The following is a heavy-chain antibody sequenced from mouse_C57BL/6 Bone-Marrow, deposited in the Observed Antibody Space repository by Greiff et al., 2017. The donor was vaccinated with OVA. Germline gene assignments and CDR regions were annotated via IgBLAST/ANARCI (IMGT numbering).Heavy chain of an antibody. CDR3: ARWGTYYYGSSPAWFAY. J-gene: IGHJ3*01. CDR1: GYTFTSYW. Sequence: VKLMESGAELVKPGASVKLSCKASGYTFTSYWMHWVKQRPGQGLEWIGMIHPNSGSTNYNEKFKSKATLTVDKSSSTAYMQLSSLTSEDSAVYYCARWGTYYYGSSPAWFAYWGQGTLVTVSA. V-gene: IGHV1-64*01. CDR2: IHPNSGST. D-gene: IGHD1-1*01.